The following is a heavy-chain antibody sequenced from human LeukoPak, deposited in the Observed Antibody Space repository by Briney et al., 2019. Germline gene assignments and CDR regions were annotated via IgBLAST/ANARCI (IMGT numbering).Heavy chain of an antibody. J-gene: IGHJ4*02. D-gene: IGHD1-26*01. CDR2: INPNSGGT. CDR3: ARSRSSEYYFDY. CDR1: GYTFTGYY. V-gene: IGHV1-2*02. Sequence: GASVKVPCKASGYTFTGYYMHWVRQAPGQGLEWMGWINPNSGGTNYAQKFQGRVTMTRDTSISTAYMELSRLRSDDTAVYYCARSRSSEYYFDYWGQGTLVTVSS.